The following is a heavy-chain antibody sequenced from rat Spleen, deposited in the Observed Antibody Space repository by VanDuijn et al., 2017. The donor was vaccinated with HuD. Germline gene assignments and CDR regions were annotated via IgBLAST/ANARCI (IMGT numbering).Heavy chain of an antibody. Sequence: EVQLVESGGGLVQPGRSLKLSCAASGFTFSNYDMAWVRQAPTKGLEWVATIRFDGSSTFYRDSVKGRFTISRDNAKNILFLQMDSLRSEDTATYYCARLGIASIGNWFGYWGQGTLVTVSS. CDR1: GFTFSNYD. CDR2: IRFDGSST. CDR3: ARLGIASIGNWFGY. V-gene: IGHV5-29*01. J-gene: IGHJ3*01. D-gene: IGHD1-2*01.